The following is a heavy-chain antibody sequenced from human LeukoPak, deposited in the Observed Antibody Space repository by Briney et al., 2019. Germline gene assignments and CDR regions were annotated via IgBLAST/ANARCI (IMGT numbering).Heavy chain of an antibody. V-gene: IGHV3-7*01. CDR1: DFIFTKYW. Sequence: PGGSLRLSCLASDFIFTKYWMTWVRQAPGKGLEWVANIREDGNKENYIDSVRGRFSISRDNAKNSLYLQMNSLRAEDSAVYYCARDEVGGPLEYWGQGVLVTVSS. CDR2: IREDGNKE. J-gene: IGHJ4*02. CDR3: ARDEVGGPLEY. D-gene: IGHD1-26*01.